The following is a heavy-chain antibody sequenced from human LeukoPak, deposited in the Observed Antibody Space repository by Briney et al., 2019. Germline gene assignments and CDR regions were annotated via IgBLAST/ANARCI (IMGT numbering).Heavy chain of an antibody. Sequence: PGGSLRLSCAASGFTFSSYWMSWIRQAPGKGLEWVANIKEDGTEKYYVDSVKGRFTISRDNAKISLYLQMNSLRAEDTAVYYCAVGGSPGAFDIWGQGTMVTVSS. J-gene: IGHJ3*02. CDR1: GFTFSSYW. D-gene: IGHD1-26*01. CDR2: IKEDGTEK. CDR3: AVGGSPGAFDI. V-gene: IGHV3-7*01.